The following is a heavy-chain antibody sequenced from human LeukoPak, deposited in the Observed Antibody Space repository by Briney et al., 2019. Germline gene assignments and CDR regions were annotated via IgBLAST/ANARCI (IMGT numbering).Heavy chain of an antibody. CDR2: LSGRGSSS. Sequence: GGSLRLSCAASGFTFSNYALSWVRQAPGRGLEWVSTLSGRGSSSYYADSVKGRFTISRDNSKNTLWLQMNSLRAEDTAVYYCATGHRYSSGSHSVDYWGQGTLVAVSS. D-gene: IGHD6-19*01. J-gene: IGHJ4*02. CDR3: ATGHRYSSGSHSVDY. CDR1: GFTFSNYA. V-gene: IGHV3-23*01.